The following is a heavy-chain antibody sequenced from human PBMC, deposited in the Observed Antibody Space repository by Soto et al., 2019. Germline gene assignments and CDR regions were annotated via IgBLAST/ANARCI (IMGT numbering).Heavy chain of an antibody. CDR2: IYYSGST. CDR3: ARARKYYGSGSYASYYYYGMDV. D-gene: IGHD3-10*01. Sequence: SETLSLTCTVSGGSISSGGYYWSWIRQHPGKGLEWIGYIYYSGSTYYNPSLKSRVTISVDTSKNQFSLKLSSVTAADTAVYYCARARKYYGSGSYASYYYYGMDVWGQGTTVTVSS. V-gene: IGHV4-31*03. J-gene: IGHJ6*02. CDR1: GGSISSGGYY.